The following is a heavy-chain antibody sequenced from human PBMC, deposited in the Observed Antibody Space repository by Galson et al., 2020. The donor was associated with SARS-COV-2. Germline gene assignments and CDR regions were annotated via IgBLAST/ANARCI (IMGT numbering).Heavy chain of an antibody. V-gene: IGHV3-7*01. J-gene: IGHJ3*02. CDR3: AREGAGGAFDI. Sequence: GESLKISCAASGFTFSSYWMSWVRQAPGKGLEWVANIKQDGSEKYYVDSVKGRFTISRDNAKNSLYLQMNSLRAEDTAVYYCAREGAGGAFDIWGQGTMVTVSS. CDR2: IKQDGSEK. CDR1: GFTFSSYW.